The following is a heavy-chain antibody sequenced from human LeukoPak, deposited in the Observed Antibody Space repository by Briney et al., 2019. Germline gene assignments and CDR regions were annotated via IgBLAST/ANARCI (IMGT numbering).Heavy chain of an antibody. CDR2: IYYSGST. V-gene: IGHV4-59*01. J-gene: IGHJ3*02. CDR1: GGSISSYY. D-gene: IGHD2-2*02. Sequence: SETLSLTCTVSGGSISSYYWSWIRQPPGKGLEWIGYIYYSGSTNYNPSLKSRVTISVDTSKNQFSLKLSSVTAADTAEYYCARDPRIGYCSSTSCYMSAFDIWGQGTMVTVSS. CDR3: ARDPRIGYCSSTSCYMSAFDI.